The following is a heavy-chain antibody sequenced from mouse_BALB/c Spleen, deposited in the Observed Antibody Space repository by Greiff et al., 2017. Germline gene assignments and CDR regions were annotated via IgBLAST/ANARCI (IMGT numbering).Heavy chain of an antibody. D-gene: IGHD2-14*01. V-gene: IGHV5-6*01. J-gene: IGHJ4*01. CDR1: GFTFSSYG. CDR3: ARRGGGTENYAMDY. Sequence: EVHLVESGGDLVKPGGSLKLSCAASGFTFSSYGMSWVRQTPDKRLEWVATISSGGSYTYYPDSVKGRFTISRDNAKNTLYLQMSSLKSEDTAMYYCARRGGGTENYAMDYWGQGTSVTVSS. CDR2: ISSGGSYT.